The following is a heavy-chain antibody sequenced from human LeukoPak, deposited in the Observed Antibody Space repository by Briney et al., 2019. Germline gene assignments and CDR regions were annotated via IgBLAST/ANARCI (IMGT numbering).Heavy chain of an antibody. CDR1: GGSFSGYY. CDR3: ARGLSYYDFWSGYFYNWFDP. V-gene: IGHV4-34*01. CDR2: INHSGST. J-gene: IGHJ5*02. D-gene: IGHD3-3*01. Sequence: PSETLSLTCAVYGGSFSGYYWSWIRQPPGKGLEWIGEINHSGSTNYNPSLKSRVTISVDTSKNQFSLKLSSVTAADTAVYYCARGLSYYDFWSGYFYNWFDPWGQGTLVTVSS.